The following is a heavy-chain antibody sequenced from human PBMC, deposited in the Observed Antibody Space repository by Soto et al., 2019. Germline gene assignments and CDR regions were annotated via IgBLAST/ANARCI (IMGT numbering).Heavy chain of an antibody. CDR1: GVSVSSAFYY. CDR3: ARDGEGAMAGAFNI. D-gene: IGHD6-19*01. V-gene: IGHV4-61*01. Sequence: QVQLQESGPGLAKPSETLSLTCTVSGVSVSSAFYYWSWIRQAPGKELEWIGYIFYTGSANYNPSLKSRVTLSIDTSRNQFSLRLDSVTAADTAVYYCARDGEGAMAGAFNIWGHGTMVTVSS. CDR2: IFYTGSA. J-gene: IGHJ3*02.